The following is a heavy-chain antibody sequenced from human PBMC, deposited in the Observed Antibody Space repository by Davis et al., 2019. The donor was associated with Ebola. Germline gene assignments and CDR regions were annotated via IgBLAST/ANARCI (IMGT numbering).Heavy chain of an antibody. CDR3: AITLDNSGRGEVAWYFDL. CDR1: GFTFSSYW. CDR2: IKQDGSEK. Sequence: GESLKIYCAASGFTFSSYWMSWVRKAPGKGLEWVANIKQDGSEKYYVDSVKGRFTISRDNSKNTLYLQMNSLRAEDTAVYYCAITLDNSGRGEVAWYFDLWGRGTLVTVSS. D-gene: IGHD6-19*01. J-gene: IGHJ2*01. V-gene: IGHV3-7*01.